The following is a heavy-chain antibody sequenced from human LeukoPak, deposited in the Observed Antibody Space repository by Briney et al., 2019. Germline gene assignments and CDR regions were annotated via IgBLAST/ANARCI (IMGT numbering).Heavy chain of an antibody. V-gene: IGHV4-59*01. CDR2: IYYSGST. CDR1: GGSISSYY. J-gene: IGHJ4*02. CDR3: ARAEEGGSYFVDY. Sequence: SETLSLTCTVSGGSISSYYWSWIRQPPGKGLEWIGYIYYSGSTNYNPSLKSRVTISVDTSKNQFSLKLSSVTAADTAVYYCARAEEGGSYFVDYWGQGTLVTVSS. D-gene: IGHD1-26*01.